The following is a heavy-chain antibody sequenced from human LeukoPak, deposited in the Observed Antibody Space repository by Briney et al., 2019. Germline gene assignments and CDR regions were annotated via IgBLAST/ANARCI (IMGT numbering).Heavy chain of an antibody. D-gene: IGHD2-15*01. CDR3: ARGLRYCSGGSCYYYYYYGMDV. V-gene: IGHV4-34*01. J-gene: IGHJ6*02. Sequence: SETLSLTCAVFGGSFSGYYWSWIRQPPGKGLEWIGRINHSGSTNYNPSLKSRVTISVDTSKNQFSLKLSSVTAADTAVYYCARGLRYCSGGSCYYYYYYGMDVWGQGTTVTVSS. CDR2: INHSGST. CDR1: GGSFSGYY.